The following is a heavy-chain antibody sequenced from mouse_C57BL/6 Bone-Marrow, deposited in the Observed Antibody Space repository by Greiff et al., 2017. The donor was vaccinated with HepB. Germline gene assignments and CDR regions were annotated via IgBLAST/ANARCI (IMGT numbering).Heavy chain of an antibody. V-gene: IGHV1-69*01. CDR2: IDPSDSYT. CDR1: GYTFTRYW. D-gene: IGHD2-2*01. J-gene: IGHJ3*01. Sequence: QVQLQQPGAELVMPGASVKLSCKASGYTFTRYWMHWVNPRPGQGLEWIGEIDPSDSYTNYNQKFKGKSTLTVDKSSSTAYMQLSSLTSEDSAVYYCAREGYGDWFAYWGQGTLVTVSA. CDR3: AREGYGDWFAY.